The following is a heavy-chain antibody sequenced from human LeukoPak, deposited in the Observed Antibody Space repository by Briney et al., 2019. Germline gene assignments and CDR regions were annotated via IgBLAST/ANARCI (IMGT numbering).Heavy chain of an antibody. J-gene: IGHJ5*02. V-gene: IGHV4-59*01. CDR3: ARNLGYCSSTSCYTWFDP. Sequence: SETLSLTCTVSGGSISSYYWSWIRQPPGKGLEWIGYVYYSGNTNYNPSLNSRVTISVDTSKNQFSLKLSSVTAADTAVYYCARNLGYCSSTSCYTWFDPWGQGTLVTVSS. CDR1: GGSISSYY. CDR2: VYYSGNT. D-gene: IGHD2-2*02.